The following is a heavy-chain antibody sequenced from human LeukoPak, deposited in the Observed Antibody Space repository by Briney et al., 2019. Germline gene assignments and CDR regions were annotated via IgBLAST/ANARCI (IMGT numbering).Heavy chain of an antibody. CDR3: ARAEGPDYYGSGSYYNVSDY. J-gene: IGHJ4*02. V-gene: IGHV4-34*01. Sequence: SETLSLTCAVYGGSFSGYYWSWIRHPPGKGLEWIGEINHSGSTNYNPSLKSRVTISVDTSKNQFSLKLSSVTAADTAVYYCARAEGPDYYGSGSYYNVSDYWGQGTLVTVSS. D-gene: IGHD3-10*01. CDR1: GGSFSGYY. CDR2: INHSGST.